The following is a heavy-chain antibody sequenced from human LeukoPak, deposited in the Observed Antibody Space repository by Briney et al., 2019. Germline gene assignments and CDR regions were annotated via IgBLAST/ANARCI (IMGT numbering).Heavy chain of an antibody. Sequence: GASVKVSCKASGYTFTSYYMHWVRQAPGQGLEWMGIINPSGGSTSYAQKFQGRVTMTRDTSTSTVYMELSSLRSEDTAVYYCARVRGVVEMATIWGYYFDYWGQGTLVTVSS. CDR2: INPSGGST. CDR3: ARVRGVVEMATIWGYYFDY. CDR1: GYTFTSYY. J-gene: IGHJ4*02. D-gene: IGHD5-24*01. V-gene: IGHV1-46*01.